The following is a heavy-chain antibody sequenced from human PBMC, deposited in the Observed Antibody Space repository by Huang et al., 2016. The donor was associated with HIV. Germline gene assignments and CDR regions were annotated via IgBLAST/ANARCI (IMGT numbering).Heavy chain of an antibody. V-gene: IGHV1-3*01. CDR2: SNPGKGNR. Sequence: QVHLVQSGPEVKKHGASVKVSCKASGYNFTSRGLHWVRQAPGQRLEWMGYSNPGKGNRKYSPKFQDRVTLTRDRSANTAYMQLSRRTSEDTAVYYYASGQRMRESDIVATIPVSWGQGALFTVSS. D-gene: IGHD5-12*01. CDR1: GYNFTSRG. J-gene: IGHJ5*02. CDR3: ASGQRMRESDIVATIPVS.